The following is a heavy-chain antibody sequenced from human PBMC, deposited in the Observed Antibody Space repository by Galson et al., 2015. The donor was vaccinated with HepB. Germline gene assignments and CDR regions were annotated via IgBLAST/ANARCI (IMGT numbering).Heavy chain of an antibody. CDR3: TKDMVGSWIVGTTAFDS. D-gene: IGHD1-26*01. CDR2: ITWNSAYT. Sequence: SLRLSCAASGFSFDEYAMHWVRQVPGKGLEWVSGITWNSAYTGYADSVKGRFTISRDNAKNSLYLEMSSLSAEDTALYYCTKDMVGSWIVGTTAFDSWGQGTVVTVSS. CDR1: GFSFDEYA. J-gene: IGHJ4*02. V-gene: IGHV3-9*01.